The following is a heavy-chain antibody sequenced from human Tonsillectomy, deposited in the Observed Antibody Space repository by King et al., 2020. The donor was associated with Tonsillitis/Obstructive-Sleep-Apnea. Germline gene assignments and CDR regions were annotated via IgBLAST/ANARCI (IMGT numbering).Heavy chain of an antibody. Sequence: LQLQESGPGLVKPSETLSLTCTVSGGSISSGSYYWAWIRQPPGKGLEWIGSIYWSGSTYYNPSLKSRVTISVDTYKNQFSLKLNSVTAADTAVYYCARHRYGDHGGDTFDIWGQGTLVTVSS. CDR2: IYWSGST. V-gene: IGHV4-39*01. J-gene: IGHJ3*02. CDR3: ARHRYGDHGGDTFDI. CDR1: GGSISSGSYY. D-gene: IGHD4-17*01.